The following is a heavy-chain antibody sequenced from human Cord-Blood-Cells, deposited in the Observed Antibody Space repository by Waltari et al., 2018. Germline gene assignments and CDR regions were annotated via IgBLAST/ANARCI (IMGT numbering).Heavy chain of an antibody. J-gene: IGHJ3*02. CDR2: ISDDNGNT. D-gene: IGHD2-8*01. CDR3: ARAPPYCTNGVCYDAFDI. CDR1: GYTFTSYG. Sequence: QVQLVQSGAEVKKPGASVKVSCKASGYTFTSYGISWVRQTPGQGLEWRGWISDDNGNTNDAQKLQGGVTMTPDTSTSTVYMELRSLRSDDTAVYYCARAPPYCTNGVCYDAFDIWGQGTMVTVSS. V-gene: IGHV1-18*01.